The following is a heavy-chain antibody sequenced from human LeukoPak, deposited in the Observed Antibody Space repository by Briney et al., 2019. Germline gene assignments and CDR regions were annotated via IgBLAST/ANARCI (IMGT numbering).Heavy chain of an antibody. CDR3: ARDRVLAYGMDV. CDR1: GYTFTSYG. CDR2: ISAYNGNT. J-gene: IGHJ6*02. V-gene: IGHV1-18*01. Sequence: VASVTVSFQASGYTFTSYGISWVRPAPGQGLAWMGWISAYNGNTNYAQKLQGRVTMTTDTSTSTAYMELRSLRSDDTAVYYCARDRVLAYGMDVWGQGTTVTVSS. D-gene: IGHD3-10*01.